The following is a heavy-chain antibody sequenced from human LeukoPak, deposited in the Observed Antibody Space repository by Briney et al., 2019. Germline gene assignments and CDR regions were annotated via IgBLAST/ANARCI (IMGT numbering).Heavy chain of an antibody. V-gene: IGHV4-31*03. D-gene: IGHD3-10*01. CDR2: IYYSGST. CDR3: AREYYGSGSSGMDV. Sequence: PSQTLSLTCTVSGGSISSGGYYWSWIRQHPGKGLEWIGYIYYSGSTNYNPSLKSRVTISVDTSKDQFSLKLSSVTAADTAVYYCAREYYGSGSSGMDVWGQGTTVTVSS. CDR1: GGSISSGGYY. J-gene: IGHJ6*02.